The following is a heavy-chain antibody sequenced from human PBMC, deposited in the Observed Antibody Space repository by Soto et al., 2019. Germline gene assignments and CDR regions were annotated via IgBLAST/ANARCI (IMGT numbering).Heavy chain of an antibody. CDR2: IDPSDSYT. CDR3: ARPIAVAGQYGMDV. Sequence: GESLKISCKASGYSFTSYWISWVRQMPGKGLEWMGMIDPSDSYTRYSPSFQGQVTISADKSISTAYLQWSSLKASDTAMYYCARPIAVAGQYGMDVWGRGTTVTVSS. J-gene: IGHJ6*02. D-gene: IGHD6-19*01. V-gene: IGHV5-51*01. CDR1: GYSFTSYW.